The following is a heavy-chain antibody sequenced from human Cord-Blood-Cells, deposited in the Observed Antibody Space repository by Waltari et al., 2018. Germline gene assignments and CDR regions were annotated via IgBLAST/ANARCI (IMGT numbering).Heavy chain of an antibody. CDR2: INPNRSGT. CDR3: ATAMYEWTVWCDP. D-gene: IGHD2-2*01. Sequence: VQLVQSGAEVKKPGASVTVSCKASGHTFTGYYVPWVRPAPGQGLEGMGLINPNRSGTNYAQKLQGRGTMTRDTSISTASVELSRVRTDDTASDYCATAMYEWTVWCDPWDQGTRVTVSS. CDR1: GHTFTGYY. J-gene: IGHJ5*02. V-gene: IGHV1-2*02.